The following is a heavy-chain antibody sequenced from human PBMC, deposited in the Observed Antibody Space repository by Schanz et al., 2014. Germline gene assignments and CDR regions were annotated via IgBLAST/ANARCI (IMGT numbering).Heavy chain of an antibody. CDR1: GFIFSSYG. V-gene: IGHV3-33*01. D-gene: IGHD3-10*01. CDR2: IWYDGSNK. CDR3: ASGVHVSSLQKGLQF. Sequence: QVQLVESGGGVVQFGRSLRLSCAASGFIFSSYGLHWVRQAPGKGLEWVAFIWYDGSNKYYADSVKGRVTIYRDNAKNSVSLQMRRLRVEDTAVYYCASGVHVSSLQKGLQFWGRGTLVIVSS. J-gene: IGHJ1*01.